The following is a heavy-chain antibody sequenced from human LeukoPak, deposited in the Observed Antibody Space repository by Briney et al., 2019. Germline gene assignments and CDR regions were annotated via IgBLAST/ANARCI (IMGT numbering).Heavy chain of an antibody. V-gene: IGHV4-30-4*01. CDR2: IYYSGST. CDR1: GGSISTGDYY. Sequence: PSETLSLTWAVSGGSISTGDYYWSWIRQPPGRGLEWIGYIYYSGSTYYNPSLKSRVTLSVDTSKNQFSLNLSSVTAADTAVYYCARATYQVVSRWFDPWGQGTLVTVSS. J-gene: IGHJ5*02. D-gene: IGHD2-2*01. CDR3: ARATYQVVSRWFDP.